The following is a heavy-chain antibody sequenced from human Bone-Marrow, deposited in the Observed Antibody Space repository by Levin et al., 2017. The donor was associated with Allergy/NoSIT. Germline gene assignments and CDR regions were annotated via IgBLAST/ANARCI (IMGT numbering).Heavy chain of an antibody. CDR1: CTSLNTNGVG. Sequence: QTLSLTCTLSCTSLNTNGVGVGWIRQPPGKALEWLALIFWDDDKRYSPSLKSKLTVTKDTAKNQVFLTMTDMGPADTVTYSGAREFWFGGASPYEYWGQGLLVTVSS. CDR3: AREFWFGGASPYEY. CDR2: IFWDDDK. J-gene: IGHJ4*02. D-gene: IGHD3-10*01. V-gene: IGHV2-5*02.